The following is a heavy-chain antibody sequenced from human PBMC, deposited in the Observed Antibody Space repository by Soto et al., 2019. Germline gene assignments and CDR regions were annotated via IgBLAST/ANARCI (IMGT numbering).Heavy chain of an antibody. CDR1: GGTFSSYA. J-gene: IGHJ5*01. Sequence: ASVKVSCKASGGTFSSYAISWVRQAPGQGLEWMGGIIPIFGTANYAQKFQGRVTITADESTSTAYMELSSLRSEDTAVYYCARWYCGGGCYSNWFDPWGQGTLVTVSS. CDR2: IIPIFGTA. CDR3: ARWYCGGGCYSNWFDP. D-gene: IGHD2-21*02. V-gene: IGHV1-69*13.